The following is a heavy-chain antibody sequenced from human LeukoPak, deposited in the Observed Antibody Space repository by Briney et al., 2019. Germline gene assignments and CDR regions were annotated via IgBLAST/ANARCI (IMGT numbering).Heavy chain of an antibody. CDR2: IFPTGST. CDR3: AREQLLGAFNI. V-gene: IGHV4-4*02. CDR1: DGSFSTNNW. D-gene: IGHD1-1*01. J-gene: IGHJ3*02. Sequence: TSGTLSLTCAVSDGSFSTNNWWSWVRQPPGKGLEWIGEIFPTGSTSYNPSLKSRVTISLDKSKNHFSLNMSSVTAADTATYYCAREQLLGAFNIWGQGTMVTVSS.